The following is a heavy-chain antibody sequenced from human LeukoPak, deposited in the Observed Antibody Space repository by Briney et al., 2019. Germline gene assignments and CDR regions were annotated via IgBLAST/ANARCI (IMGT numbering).Heavy chain of an antibody. Sequence: SGGSLRLSCAASGFTFSSYAMSWVRQAPGKRLEWVSAISGSGGSTYYADSVKGRFTISRDNSKNTLYLQMNSLRAEDTAVYYCAKDSFPHITMIVVVITPDYWGQGTLVTVSS. J-gene: IGHJ4*02. CDR2: ISGSGGST. V-gene: IGHV3-23*01. D-gene: IGHD3-22*01. CDR1: GFTFSSYA. CDR3: AKDSFPHITMIVVVITPDY.